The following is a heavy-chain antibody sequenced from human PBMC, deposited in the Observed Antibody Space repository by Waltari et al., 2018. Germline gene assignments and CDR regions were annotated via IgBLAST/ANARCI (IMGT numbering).Heavy chain of an antibody. CDR3: ARDLHTYGGLIEY. Sequence: QVQLVESGGGVVQPGRSLRLSCTDSELTFTPSAMHWVRQAPGEGLEWVAVISYDASNKNYADSVKGRFTISRDNSRNTLYLQMNSLRVEDTAVYYCARDLHTYGGLIEYWGQGTLVTVSS. J-gene: IGHJ4*02. CDR2: ISYDASNK. CDR1: ELTFTPSA. D-gene: IGHD4-17*01. V-gene: IGHV3-30-3*01.